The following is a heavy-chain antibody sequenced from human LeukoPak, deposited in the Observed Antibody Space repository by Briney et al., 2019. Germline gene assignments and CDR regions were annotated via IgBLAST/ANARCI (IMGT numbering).Heavy chain of an antibody. J-gene: IGHJ4*02. CDR1: GFTFSNFA. D-gene: IGHD3-10*01. Sequence: PGGSLRLSCATSGFTFSNFAMNWVRRAPGKGLEWVSSISGSGDDTYYADSVKGRFTISRDNSKNTLFLQMSSLRADDTALYYCAKGRLQEGTVFRGVITPVDYWGQGTLVTVTA. V-gene: IGHV3-23*01. CDR2: ISGSGDDT. CDR3: AKGRLQEGTVFRGVITPVDY.